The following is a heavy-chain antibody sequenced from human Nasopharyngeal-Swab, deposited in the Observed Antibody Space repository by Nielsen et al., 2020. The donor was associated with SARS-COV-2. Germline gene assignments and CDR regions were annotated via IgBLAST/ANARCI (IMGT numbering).Heavy chain of an antibody. CDR3: ARGVFWSRLRLGGIDY. J-gene: IGHJ4*02. CDR2: FDPEDGET. D-gene: IGHD5-12*01. V-gene: IGHV1-24*01. CDR1: GYTLTELS. Sequence: ASVKVSCKVSGYTLTELSMHWVRQAPGKGLEWMGGFDPEDGETIYAQKFQGRVTMTEDTSTDTAYMELSSLRSEDTAVYYCARGVFWSRLRLGGIDYWGQGTLVTVSS.